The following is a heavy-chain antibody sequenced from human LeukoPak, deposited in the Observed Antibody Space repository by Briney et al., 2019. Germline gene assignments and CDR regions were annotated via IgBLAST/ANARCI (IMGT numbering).Heavy chain of an antibody. Sequence: PSETLSLTCTVSGGSISDYYWSWIRQSPGKGLEWIGYIYYTGSTNYNPSLKSRVTISEDTSKNQFSLKLSSVTAADTALYYCARQRDGYPTAWFDPWGRGTLVTVSS. J-gene: IGHJ5*02. CDR1: GGSISDYY. D-gene: IGHD5-24*01. CDR2: IYYTGST. V-gene: IGHV4-59*08. CDR3: ARQRDGYPTAWFDP.